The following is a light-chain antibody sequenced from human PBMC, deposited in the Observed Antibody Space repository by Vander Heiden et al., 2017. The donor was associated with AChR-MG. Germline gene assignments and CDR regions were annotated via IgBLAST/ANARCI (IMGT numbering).Light chain of an antibody. CDR3: SSYTSSSTPYV. CDR1: SRDVGGYNY. Sequence: QSALTQPASVSESPGPSITISCTGTSRDVGGYNYVSRYQQHPGKAPNLMIYDVSNRPSGVSNRFSGSKSGNTASLTISGLQAEDEADYYCSSYTSSSTPYVFGTGTKVTVL. CDR2: DVS. V-gene: IGLV2-14*03. J-gene: IGLJ1*01.